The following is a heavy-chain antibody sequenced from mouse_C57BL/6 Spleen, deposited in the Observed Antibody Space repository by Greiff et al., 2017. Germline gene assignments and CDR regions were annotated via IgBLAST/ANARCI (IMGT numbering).Heavy chain of an antibody. CDR1: GYSITSGYY. J-gene: IGHJ2*01. D-gene: IGHD2-3*01. V-gene: IGHV3-6*01. CDR2: ISYDGSK. CDR3: ARDGGIYDGYQYYFDY. Sequence: EVKLQESGPGLVKPSQSLSLTCSVTGYSITSGYYWNWIRQFPGNKLEWMGYISYDGSKNYNPSLKNRISITRDTSKNQFFLKLNSVTTEDTATYYCARDGGIYDGYQYYFDYWGQGTTLTVSS.